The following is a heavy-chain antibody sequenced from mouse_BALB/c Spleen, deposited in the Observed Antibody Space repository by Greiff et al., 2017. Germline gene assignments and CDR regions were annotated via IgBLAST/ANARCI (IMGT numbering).Heavy chain of an antibody. Sequence: EVHLVESGGGLVKPGGSLTLSCAASGFTFSSYYMSWVRQTPEKRLELVAAINSNGGSTYYPDTVKGRFTISRDNAKNTLYLLMSSLKSEDTAVYYCARRNYGNSWFAYWGQGTLVTVSA. J-gene: IGHJ3*01. CDR2: INSNGGST. CDR1: GFTFSSYY. V-gene: IGHV5-6-2*01. CDR3: ARRNYGNSWFAY. D-gene: IGHD2-1*01.